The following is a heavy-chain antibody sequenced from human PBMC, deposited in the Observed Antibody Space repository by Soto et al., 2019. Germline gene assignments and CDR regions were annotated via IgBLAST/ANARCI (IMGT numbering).Heavy chain of an antibody. J-gene: IGHJ6*03. CDR2: IYYSGST. Sequence: SETLSLTCTVSGGSISSYYWSWIRQPPGKGLEWIGYIYYSGSTNYNPSLKSRVTISVDTSKNQFSLKLSSVTAADTAVYYCARVARGVGYYYYYYMDVWGKRTTVTVSS. CDR3: ARVARGVGYYYYYYMDV. CDR1: GGSISSYY. D-gene: IGHD3-10*01. V-gene: IGHV4-59*01.